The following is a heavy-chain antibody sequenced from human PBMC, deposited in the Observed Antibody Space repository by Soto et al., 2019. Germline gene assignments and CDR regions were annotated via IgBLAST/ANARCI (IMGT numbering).Heavy chain of an antibody. CDR2: IVVGSGNT. CDR1: GFTFTSSA. J-gene: IGHJ5*02. D-gene: IGHD6-19*01. V-gene: IGHV1-58*02. Sequence: GASVKVSCKASGFTFTSSAMQWVRQARGQRLEWIGWIVVGSGNTNYAQKFQERVTITRDMSTSTAYMELSSLRSEDTAVYYCARDRYSSGWYWFDPWGQGTLVTVSS. CDR3: ARDRYSSGWYWFDP.